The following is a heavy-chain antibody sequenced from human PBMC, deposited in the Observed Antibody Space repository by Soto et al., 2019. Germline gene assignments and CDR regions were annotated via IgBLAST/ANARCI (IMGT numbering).Heavy chain of an antibody. CDR1: GYTFTSYA. CDR3: ARSMITFGGVIHMDY. J-gene: IGHJ4*02. V-gene: IGHV1-3*01. D-gene: IGHD3-16*01. Sequence: GASVKVSCKASGYTFTSYAMHWVRQAPGQRLEWMGWINAGNGNTKYSQKFQGRVTITRDTSASTAYMELSSLRSEDTAVYYCARSMITFGGVIHMDYWGQGTLVTVSS. CDR2: INAGNGNT.